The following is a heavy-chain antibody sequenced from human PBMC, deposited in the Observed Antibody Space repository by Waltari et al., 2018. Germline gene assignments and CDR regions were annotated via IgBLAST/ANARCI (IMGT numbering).Heavy chain of an antibody. Sequence: QVQLQQWGAGLLKPSETLSLTCSVSGASFSAYYWGWVRHVPGKGLEWIGQITHPGNTNYNPSLQSRVAIAIDTSRNQFSLRVFSVTAADTGLYFCTRGGNYDFWSHRPFVDPWGQGTQVTVSS. J-gene: IGHJ5*02. CDR3: TRGGNYDFWSHRPFVDP. V-gene: IGHV4-34*01. CDR1: GASFSAYY. CDR2: ITHPGNT. D-gene: IGHD3-3*01.